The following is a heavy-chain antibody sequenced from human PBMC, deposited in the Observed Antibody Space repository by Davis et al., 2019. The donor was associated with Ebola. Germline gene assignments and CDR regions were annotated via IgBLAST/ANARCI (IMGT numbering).Heavy chain of an antibody. J-gene: IGHJ6*02. V-gene: IGHV6-1*01. CDR2: TYYSSKWYN. CDR1: GDSVSSGG. Sequence: HSQTLSLTCAISGDSVSSGGWNWIRQSPSRGLEWLGRTYYSSKWYNDYAVSVKSRITMNPDTSKNQFSLQLNSVTPEDAAVYYCVRGWGRSGLDVWGQGTTVTVSS. CDR3: VRGWGRSGLDV. D-gene: IGHD3-16*01.